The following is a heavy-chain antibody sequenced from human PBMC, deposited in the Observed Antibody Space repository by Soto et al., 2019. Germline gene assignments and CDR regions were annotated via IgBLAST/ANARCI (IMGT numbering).Heavy chain of an antibody. J-gene: IGHJ4*02. V-gene: IGHV3-23*01. CDR3: AKDGYSITRNKPLDY. CDR1: RITFSSYA. D-gene: IGHD2-2*01. CDR2: ISVSGGST. Sequence: PGGSLRLSCAATRITFSSYAMCWVRRAPGKGLEWVSSISVSGGSTYYADSVKGRFTISRDNSKNTLYLQMHSLRAEDTAVYSCAKDGYSITRNKPLDYWGQGTLVTVSS.